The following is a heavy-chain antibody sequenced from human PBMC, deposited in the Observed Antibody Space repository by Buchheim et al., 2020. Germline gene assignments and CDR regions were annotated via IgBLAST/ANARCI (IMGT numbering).Heavy chain of an antibody. CDR3: ARHSDAYNFFDY. V-gene: IGHV4-39*01. Sequence: QVQLQESGPGLLKPSETLSLTCTVSGGSISTTTYYWDWIRQFPGKGLEWIGNVHYTGTTYYNPSLKSRVTMSVDTSKNQFSLKLISVTAADTALYYCARHSDAYNFFDYWGQGTL. D-gene: IGHD5-24*01. CDR2: VHYTGTT. J-gene: IGHJ4*02. CDR1: GGSISTTTYY.